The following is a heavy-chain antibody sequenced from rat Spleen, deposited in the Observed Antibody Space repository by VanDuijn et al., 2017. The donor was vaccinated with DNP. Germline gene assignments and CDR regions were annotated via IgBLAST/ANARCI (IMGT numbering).Heavy chain of an antibody. CDR1: GFTFSDYN. CDR2: IFYAGTTT. Sequence: EVRLVESGGGLVQAGRSLKLSCAASGFTFSDYNMAWVRQAPKKGLEWVATIFYAGTTTYYRDSVKGRFTISRDNAKSTLYLQMNSLRSEDTATYYCARGNYPGINTFDYWGQGVMVTVSS. V-gene: IGHV5S10*01. D-gene: IGHD1-4*01. CDR3: ARGNYPGINTFDY. J-gene: IGHJ2*01.